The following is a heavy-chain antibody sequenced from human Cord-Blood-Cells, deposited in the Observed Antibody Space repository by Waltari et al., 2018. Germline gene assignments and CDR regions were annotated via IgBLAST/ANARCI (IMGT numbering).Heavy chain of an antibody. CDR1: GGTSSSYT. Sequence: QVQLVQSGAEVKKPGSSVKVSCKASGGTSSSYTISRVRQAPGQGLEWMGRIIPSLGIANYAQKFQGRVTITADKSTSTAYMELSSLRSEDTAVYYCARDLAVGYSGYGFDYWGQGTLVTVSS. V-gene: IGHV1-69*08. J-gene: IGHJ4*02. CDR2: IIPSLGIA. D-gene: IGHD5-12*01. CDR3: ARDLAVGYSGYGFDY.